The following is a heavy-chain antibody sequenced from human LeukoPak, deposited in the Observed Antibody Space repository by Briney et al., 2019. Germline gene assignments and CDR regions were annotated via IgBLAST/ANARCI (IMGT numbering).Heavy chain of an antibody. Sequence: GGSLRLSCAASGFTFSSYAMSWVRQAPGKGLEWVSAISGSGGSTYYADSVKGRFTIPRDNSKNTLYLQMNSLRAEDTAVYYCAKGLGYSSGWFDFDYWGQGTLVTVSS. CDR3: AKGLGYSSGWFDFDY. V-gene: IGHV3-23*01. D-gene: IGHD6-19*01. CDR1: GFTFSSYA. CDR2: ISGSGGST. J-gene: IGHJ4*02.